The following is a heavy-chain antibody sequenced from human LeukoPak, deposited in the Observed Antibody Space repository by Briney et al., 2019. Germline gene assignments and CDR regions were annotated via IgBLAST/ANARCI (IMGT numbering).Heavy chain of an antibody. D-gene: IGHD2-2*01. CDR2: INPSGGST. CDR1: GYTFTNYY. Sequence: ASVKVSCKASGYTFTNYYIHWVRQAPGQGLEWVGIINPSGGSTTYAQKFQGRVTMARDTSTSTVYMELSSLRSEDTAVYYCARGTGAVAAAMIYWGQGTLVTVSS. CDR3: ARGTGAVAAAMIY. J-gene: IGHJ4*02. V-gene: IGHV1-46*01.